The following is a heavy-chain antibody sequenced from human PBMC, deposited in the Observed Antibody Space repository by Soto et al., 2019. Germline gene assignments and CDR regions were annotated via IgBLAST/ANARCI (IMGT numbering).Heavy chain of an antibody. CDR1: GFTFSSYA. J-gene: IGHJ4*02. CDR3: AKPLAHGVVRGTGIAF. V-gene: IGHV3-23*01. D-gene: IGHD2-8*01. CDR2: INEAGDDT. Sequence: EVQLLESGGGLVQPGGSLRLSCEASGFTFSSYAMKWVRQAPGKGLEWVSSINEAGDDTYYANSVRGRFTISTDNSKNTLNLQMNSLRAEDTATYYFAKPLAHGVVRGTGIAFWGQGTLVTVSS.